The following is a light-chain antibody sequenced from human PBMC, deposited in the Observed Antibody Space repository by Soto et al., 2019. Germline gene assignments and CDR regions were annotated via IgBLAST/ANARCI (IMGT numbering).Light chain of an antibody. Sequence: IERIQAPDCLAVSLSERATITCMSRQSDLYSSNNKNYLAWYQQKPGQPPKALIYWASTRESGVPDRFSGSGSGTDFTLTISSLEAEDVAVYYCQQYYTTPWTFGQGTKVDIK. CDR2: WAS. CDR1: QSDLYSSNNKNY. J-gene: IGKJ1*01. V-gene: IGKV4-1*01. CDR3: QQYYTTPWT.